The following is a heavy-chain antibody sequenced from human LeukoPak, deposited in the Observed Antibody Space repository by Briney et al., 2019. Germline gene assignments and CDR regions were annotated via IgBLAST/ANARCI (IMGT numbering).Heavy chain of an antibody. J-gene: IGHJ4*02. CDR1: GGSLSGHF. D-gene: IGHD3-9*01. CDR2: IHSSGST. CDR3: ARDPGDTDWYNFDF. Sequence: SDTLSLTCTVSGGSLSGHFWSWFRRPPGKGLENIGYIHSSGSTYYNPSYRSRVTVSLEMSMKQFSLSLSSVTAAETAVYYCARDPGDTDWYNFDFWGQGILVTVCS. V-gene: IGHV4-59*11.